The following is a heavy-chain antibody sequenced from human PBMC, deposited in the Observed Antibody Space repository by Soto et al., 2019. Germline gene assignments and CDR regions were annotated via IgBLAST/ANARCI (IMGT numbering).Heavy chain of an antibody. V-gene: IGHV1-69*01. D-gene: IGHD3-10*01. J-gene: IGHJ6*02. CDR3: ARDLDYYGSGSHYYYGMGV. Sequence: QVQLVQSGAEVKKPGSSVKVACKASGGTFSRYAFSWVRQAPGQVLEWRGGIVPIYGTRGFAQKFQGRLTITADEPTRTAYMELSSLRSEDTAVYYCARDLDYYGSGSHYYYGMGVWGQGTTVTVSS. CDR2: IVPIYGTR. CDR1: GGTFSRYA.